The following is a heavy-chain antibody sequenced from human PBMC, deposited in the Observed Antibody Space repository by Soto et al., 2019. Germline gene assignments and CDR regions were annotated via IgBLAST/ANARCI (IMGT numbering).Heavy chain of an antibody. Sequence: ASVKVSCKASGYTFTSYAMHWVRQAPGQRLEWMGWINAGNGNTKYSQKVQGRVTITRDTSASTAYMELSSLRSEDTAVYYCARDKKGRGNYDSRGYYQHGFDYWG. V-gene: IGHV1-3*01. J-gene: IGHJ4*01. D-gene: IGHD3-22*01. CDR3: ARDKKGRGNYDSRGYYQHGFDY. CDR1: GYTFTSYA. CDR2: INAGNGNT.